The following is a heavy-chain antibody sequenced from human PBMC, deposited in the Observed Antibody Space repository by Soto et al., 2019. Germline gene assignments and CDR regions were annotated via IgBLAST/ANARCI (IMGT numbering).Heavy chain of an antibody. CDR1: GGSISSSSYY. CDR2: IYYSGST. Sequence: SETLSLTCTVSGGSISSSSYYWSWIRQPPGKGLEWIGYIYYSGSTNYNPSLKSRVTISVDTSKNQFSLKLSSVTAADTAVYYCARLNRITMIVVSGYSWFDPWGQGTLVTVSS. V-gene: IGHV4-61*05. CDR3: ARLNRITMIVVSGYSWFDP. D-gene: IGHD3-22*01. J-gene: IGHJ5*02.